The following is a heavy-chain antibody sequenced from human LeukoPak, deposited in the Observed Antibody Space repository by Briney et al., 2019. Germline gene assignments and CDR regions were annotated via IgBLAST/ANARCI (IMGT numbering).Heavy chain of an antibody. CDR2: INPNSGGT. J-gene: IGHJ6*03. CDR3: ATPELRPYYYYMDV. D-gene: IGHD1-26*01. V-gene: IGHV1-2*06. Sequence: ASVKVSCKASGYTFTGYYMHWVRQAPGQGLEWMGRINPNSGGTNYAQKFQGRVTMTRDTSISTAYMELSRLRSDDTAVYYCATPELRPYYYYMDVWGKGTTVTVSS. CDR1: GYTFTGYY.